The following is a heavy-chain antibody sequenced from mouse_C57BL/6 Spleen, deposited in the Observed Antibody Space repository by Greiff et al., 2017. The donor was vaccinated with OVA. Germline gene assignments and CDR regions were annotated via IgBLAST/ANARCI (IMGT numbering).Heavy chain of an antibody. Sequence: QVHVKQSGAELVKPGASVKLSCKASGYTFTSYWMHWVKQRPGQGLEWIGMIHPNSGSTNYNEKFKSKATLTVDKSSSTAYMQLSSLTSEDSAVYYCAGGGNYAMDYWGQGTSVTVSS. CDR1: GYTFTSYW. CDR2: IHPNSGST. J-gene: IGHJ4*01. V-gene: IGHV1-64*01. CDR3: AGGGNYAMDY.